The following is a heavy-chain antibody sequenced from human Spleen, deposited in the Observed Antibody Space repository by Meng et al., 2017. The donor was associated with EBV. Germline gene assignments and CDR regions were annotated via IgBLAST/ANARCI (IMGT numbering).Heavy chain of an antibody. Sequence: VPLPQWGAGLVKPSDTLSLTCAVYGGSFTGYYCTWTRQPPGKGLEWIGEISRSGSTKSNPSLKSRVTISLATSKNQFSLKLSSVTAADTAVYYCARRGGVDYWGQGTLVTVSS. CDR2: ISRSGST. CDR3: ARRGGVDY. D-gene: IGHD3-16*01. J-gene: IGHJ4*02. V-gene: IGHV4-34*01. CDR1: GGSFTGYY.